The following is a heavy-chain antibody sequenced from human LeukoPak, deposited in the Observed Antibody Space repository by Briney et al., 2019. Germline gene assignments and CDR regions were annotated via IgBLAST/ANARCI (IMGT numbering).Heavy chain of an antibody. Sequence: PGGSLRPSCAASGFTFSSYAMHWVRQAPGKGLEWVAVISYDGSNKYYADSVKGRFSISRDNSKNTLYLQMNNVRTEDTAMYYCAREAEYDFWSGDVFDIWGQGTMVTVSS. D-gene: IGHD3-3*01. V-gene: IGHV3-30-3*01. CDR3: AREAEYDFWSGDVFDI. CDR1: GFTFSSYA. CDR2: ISYDGSNK. J-gene: IGHJ3*02.